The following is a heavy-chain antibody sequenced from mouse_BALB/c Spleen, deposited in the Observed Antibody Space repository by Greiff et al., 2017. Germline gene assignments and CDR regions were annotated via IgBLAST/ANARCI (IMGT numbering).Heavy chain of an antibody. J-gene: IGHJ1*01. CDR1: GFTFSSYY. D-gene: IGHD1-1*01. Sequence: EVQLVESGGGLVKLGGSLKLSCAASGFTFSSYYMSWVRQTPEKRLELVAAINSNGGSTYYPDTVKGRFTISRDNAKNTLYLQMSSLKSEDTALYYCARYYGSSYWYFDVWGAGTTVTVSS. CDR2: INSNGGST. CDR3: ARYYGSSYWYFDV. V-gene: IGHV5-6-2*01.